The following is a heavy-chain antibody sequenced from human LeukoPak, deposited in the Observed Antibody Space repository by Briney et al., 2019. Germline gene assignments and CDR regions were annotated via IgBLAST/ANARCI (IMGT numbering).Heavy chain of an antibody. CDR1: GFTFSSYA. CDR3: AKASSAGDSSSWNY. D-gene: IGHD6-13*01. Sequence: GGSLRLSCAASGFTFSSYAMHWVRQAPGKGLEWVAVISYDGSNKYYADSVKGRFTISRDNSKKTLHLQMNSLRAEDTAIYYCAKASSAGDSSSWNYWGQGILVTVSS. V-gene: IGHV3-30*04. CDR2: ISYDGSNK. J-gene: IGHJ4*02.